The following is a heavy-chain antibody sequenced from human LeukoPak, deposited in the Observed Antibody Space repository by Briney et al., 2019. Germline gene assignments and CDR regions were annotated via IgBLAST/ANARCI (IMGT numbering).Heavy chain of an antibody. V-gene: IGHV4-59*01. CDR1: GGSISSYY. CDR3: ARDPYDSSGYPHNWFDP. Sequence: PSETLSLTCTVSGGSISSYYWSWIRQPPGKGLEWIGYIYYSGSTNYNPSLKSRVTISVDTSKNQFSLKLSSVTAADTAVYYCARDPYDSSGYPHNWFDPWGQGTLVTVSS. J-gene: IGHJ5*02. CDR2: IYYSGST. D-gene: IGHD3-22*01.